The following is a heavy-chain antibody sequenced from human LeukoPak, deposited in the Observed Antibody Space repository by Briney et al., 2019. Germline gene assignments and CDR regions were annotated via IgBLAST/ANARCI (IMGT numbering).Heavy chain of an antibody. V-gene: IGHV3-53*01. CDR3: ARESSGWIDY. J-gene: IGHJ4*02. D-gene: IGHD6-19*01. CDR1: GFTVSSNY. Sequence: QSGGSLRLSCAASGFTVSSNYMSWVRHAPGKGLEWVSVIYSGGSTYYADSVKGRFTISRDNSKNTLYLQMNSLRAEDTAVYYCARESSGWIDYWGQGTLVTVSS. CDR2: IYSGGST.